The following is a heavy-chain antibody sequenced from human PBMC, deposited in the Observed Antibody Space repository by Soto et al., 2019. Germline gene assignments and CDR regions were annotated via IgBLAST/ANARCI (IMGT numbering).Heavy chain of an antibody. CDR3: APTIAAAGWFDP. CDR2: ISSSSSTI. D-gene: IGHD6-13*01. Sequence: EVQLVESGGGLVQPGGSLRLSCAASGFTFSSYSMNWVCQAPGKGLEWVSYISSSSSTIYYADSVKGRFTISRDNAKNSLYLQMNSLRAEDTAVYYCAPTIAAAGWFDPWGQGTLVTVSS. CDR1: GFTFSSYS. J-gene: IGHJ5*02. V-gene: IGHV3-48*01.